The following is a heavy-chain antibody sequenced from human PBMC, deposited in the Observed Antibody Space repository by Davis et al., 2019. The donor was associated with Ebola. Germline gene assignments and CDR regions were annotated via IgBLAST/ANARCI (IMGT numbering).Heavy chain of an antibody. CDR2: ISSSSSYI. CDR3: ARVGRYFDWLFPDTFDY. D-gene: IGHD3-9*01. Sequence: GGSLRLSCAASGFTFSTYSMNWVRQAPGKGLEWVSSISSSSSYIYYADSVKGRFTISRDNATNSLYLQMNSLRAEDTAVYYCARVGRYFDWLFPDTFDYWGQGTLVTVSS. CDR1: GFTFSTYS. J-gene: IGHJ4*02. V-gene: IGHV3-21*01.